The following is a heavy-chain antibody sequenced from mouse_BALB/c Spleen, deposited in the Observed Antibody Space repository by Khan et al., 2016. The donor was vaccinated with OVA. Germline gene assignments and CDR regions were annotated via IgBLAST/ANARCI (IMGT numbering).Heavy chain of an antibody. J-gene: IGHJ3*01. Sequence: QVQLKESGAELARPGASVKMSCKASGYTFTSYTMHWVKQRPGQGLEWIGYINPSSGYTNYTHKFKDKATFTADKSSSTAYMQLSSLTSEDTEVYYCEREGGYYRNDGWFAYWGQGTLVTVSA. CDR3: EREGGYYRNDGWFAY. V-gene: IGHV1-4*01. CDR2: INPSSGYT. D-gene: IGHD2-14*01. CDR1: GYTFTSYT.